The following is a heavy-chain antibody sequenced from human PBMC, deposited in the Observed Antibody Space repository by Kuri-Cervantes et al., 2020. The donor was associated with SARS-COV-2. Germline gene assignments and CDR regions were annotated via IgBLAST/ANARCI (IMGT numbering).Heavy chain of an antibody. CDR1: GGSISSSSYY. Sequence: SETLSLTCTVSGGSISSSSYYWGWIRQPPGKGLEWIGSTYYSGSTYYNPSLKSRVTISVDTSKNQFSLKLSSVTAAATVVYCCARHALAYSSSPTDFQDWGQGTPVTVSS. D-gene: IGHD6-6*01. CDR3: ARHALAYSSSPTDFQD. V-gene: IGHV4-39*01. CDR2: TYYSGST. J-gene: IGHJ1*01.